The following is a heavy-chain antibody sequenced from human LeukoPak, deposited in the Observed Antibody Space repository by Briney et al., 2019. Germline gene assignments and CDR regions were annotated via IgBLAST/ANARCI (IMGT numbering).Heavy chain of an antibody. J-gene: IGHJ3*02. V-gene: IGHV4-34*01. Sequence: SETLSLTCTVSGGSISSYYWSWIRQPPGKGLEWIGEINHSGSTNYNPSHKSRVTISVDTSKNQFSLKLSSVTAADTAVYYCARGPRGYSSGWYRWNAFDIWGQGTMVTVSS. D-gene: IGHD6-19*01. CDR2: INHSGST. CDR1: GGSISSYY. CDR3: ARGPRGYSSGWYRWNAFDI.